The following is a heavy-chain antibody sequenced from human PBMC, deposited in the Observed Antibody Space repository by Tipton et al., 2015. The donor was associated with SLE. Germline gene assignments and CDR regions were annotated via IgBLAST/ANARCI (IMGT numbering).Heavy chain of an antibody. Sequence: TLSLTCTVSGGSISGHYWSWIRQPPGKGLEWIGYIYYSGNTKYNPSLKSRVTISADKSKNQFSLRLTSVTAADTAVYYCARDLGIAVAALDYWGQGTLVTVSS. V-gene: IGHV4-59*11. CDR2: IYYSGNT. CDR3: ARDLGIAVAALDY. J-gene: IGHJ4*02. CDR1: GGSISGHY. D-gene: IGHD6-19*01.